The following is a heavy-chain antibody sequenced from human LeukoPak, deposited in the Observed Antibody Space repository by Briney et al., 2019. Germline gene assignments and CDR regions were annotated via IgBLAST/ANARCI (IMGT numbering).Heavy chain of an antibody. D-gene: IGHD6-19*01. CDR2: IIPIFGTA. Sequence: SVKVSCKASRGTFSSYAISWVRQAPGQGLEWMGGIIPIFGTANYAQKFQGRVTITADESTSTAYMELSSLRSEDTAVYYCARGYSSGWTTYFDYWGQGTLVTVSS. CDR3: ARGYSSGWTTYFDY. V-gene: IGHV1-69*13. CDR1: RGTFSSYA. J-gene: IGHJ4*02.